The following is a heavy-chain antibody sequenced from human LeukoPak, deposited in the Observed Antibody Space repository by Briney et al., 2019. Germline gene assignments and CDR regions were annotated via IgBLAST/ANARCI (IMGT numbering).Heavy chain of an antibody. Sequence: SVKVSCKASGGTFSSYAISWVRQAPGQGLEWMGGIIPIFGTANYAQKSQGRVTITADESTSTAYMELSSLRSEDTAVYYCARDRVAAALADWFDPWGQGTLVTVSS. CDR2: IIPIFGTA. CDR1: GGTFSSYA. J-gene: IGHJ5*02. D-gene: IGHD6-13*01. CDR3: ARDRVAAALADWFDP. V-gene: IGHV1-69*13.